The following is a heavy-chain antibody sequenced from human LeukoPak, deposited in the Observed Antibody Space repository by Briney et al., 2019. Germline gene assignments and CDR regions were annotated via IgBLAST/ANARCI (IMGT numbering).Heavy chain of an antibody. CDR3: AKDFVGATATRKYYFDQ. CDR1: GFTFSSYA. J-gene: IGHJ4*02. Sequence: GGSLRLSCAASGFTFSSYAMSWVRQAPGKGLEWVSGVSGSGGSTYYADSVKGRFTISRDNSKNTLFLQMNSLRAEDTAVYYCAKDFVGATATRKYYFDQWGQGTLVTVSS. D-gene: IGHD1-26*01. V-gene: IGHV3-23*01. CDR2: VSGSGGST.